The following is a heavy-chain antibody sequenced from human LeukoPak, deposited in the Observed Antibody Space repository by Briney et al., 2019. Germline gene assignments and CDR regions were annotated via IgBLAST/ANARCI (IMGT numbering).Heavy chain of an antibody. J-gene: IGHJ3*01. D-gene: IGHD3-10*01. Sequence: GGSLRLSCAASGFTFSSYWMHWVRQVPGKGLVWVSRINSDGSSTSYADSVKGRFTISRDNAKSTLYVQMNSLRAEDTAVYYCSTGSGHAFDVWGRGTMVTVSS. CDR2: INSDGSST. CDR1: GFTFSSYW. CDR3: STGSGHAFDV. V-gene: IGHV3-74*01.